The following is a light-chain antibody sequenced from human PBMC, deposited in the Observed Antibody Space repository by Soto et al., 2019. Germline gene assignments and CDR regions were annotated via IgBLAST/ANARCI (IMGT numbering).Light chain of an antibody. J-gene: IGKJ5*01. CDR2: TAS. CDR3: QQLDSFPLT. V-gene: IGKV1-12*01. Sequence: DIQMTQSPSSVSASVGDRVTITCRASQAIYSWLAWYQQKPGRAPKLLIFTASTLQSGVPVRFSGSGSGTDFILSINSLQPEDVATYYCQQLDSFPLTFGQGTRVEIK. CDR1: QAIYSW.